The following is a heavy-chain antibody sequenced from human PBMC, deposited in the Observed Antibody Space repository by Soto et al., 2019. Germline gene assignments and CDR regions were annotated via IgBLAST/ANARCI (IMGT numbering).Heavy chain of an antibody. CDR2: IYYSGST. D-gene: IGHD2-2*01. V-gene: IGHV4-30-4*01. CDR1: GGSISSGDYY. J-gene: IGHJ5*02. Sequence: QVQLQESGPGLVKPSQTLSLTCTVSGGSISSGDYYWSWIRQPPGQGLEGIGYIYYSGSTYYNPSLKSRVTIPLDTSKNHFSRKLSSVTAADTAVYYCARGPAAARFDPWGQGTLVTVSS. CDR3: ARGPAAARFDP.